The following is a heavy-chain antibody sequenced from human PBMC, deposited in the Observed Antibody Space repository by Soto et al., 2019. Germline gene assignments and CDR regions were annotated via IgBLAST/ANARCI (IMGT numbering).Heavy chain of an antibody. CDR2: IYHGGTT. D-gene: IGHD6-19*01. V-gene: IGHV4-38-2*01. CDR3: AKTQVMVVAGGTFDY. Sequence: SPTLSHTWRVAGYYISIGSDWVWIRQLTGKGPEWIASIYHGGTTFYNPSLKSRVTVSVDKSNNQFSLKLRSVTAADTAVYYCAKTQVMVVAGGTFDYWGPGTLVTVSS. CDR1: GYYISIGSD. J-gene: IGHJ4*01.